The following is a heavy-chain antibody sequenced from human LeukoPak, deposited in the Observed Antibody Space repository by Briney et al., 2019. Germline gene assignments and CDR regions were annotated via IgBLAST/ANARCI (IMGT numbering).Heavy chain of an antibody. CDR2: ISGSGSTI. V-gene: IGHV3-48*03. Sequence: PGGSLRLSCAASGFTFSSYEMNWVRQAPGKGLEWVSYISGSGSTIYYADSVKGRFTISRDNARNSLYLQMNSLRAEDTALYYCARDLRCGGDCPGYWGQGTQVTVSS. CDR3: ARDLRCGGDCPGY. J-gene: IGHJ4*02. CDR1: GFTFSSYE. D-gene: IGHD2-21*02.